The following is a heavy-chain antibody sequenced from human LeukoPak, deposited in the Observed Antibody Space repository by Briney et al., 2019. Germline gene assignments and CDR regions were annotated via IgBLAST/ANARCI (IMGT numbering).Heavy chain of an antibody. CDR3: ARDHRSYYDFWSGRYYYYYMDV. CDR1: GGSIISTDDY. CDR2: IYYTGST. Sequence: SETLSLTCTVSGGSIISTDDYWGWIRQPPGKGPEWIGSIYYTGSTYHNPSLKSRVTISEDPSKNQFSLKLSSVTAADTAVYYCARDHRSYYDFWSGRYYYYYMDVWGKGTTVTVSS. D-gene: IGHD3-3*01. J-gene: IGHJ6*03. V-gene: IGHV4-39*07.